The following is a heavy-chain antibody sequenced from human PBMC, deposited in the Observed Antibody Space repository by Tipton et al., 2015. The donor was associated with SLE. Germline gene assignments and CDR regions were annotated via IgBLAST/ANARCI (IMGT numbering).Heavy chain of an antibody. J-gene: IGHJ4*02. Sequence: LRLSCTVSGGSITTTTYYWGWIRQSPGKGLEWIGSIYYSGSAYYNPSLKSRVTISVDTSKNHFSLKLDSVSAADAAVYYCATHVAESPGASTKGIYYFDSWGQGTLVTVSS. CDR2: IYYSGSA. CDR3: ATHVAESPGASTKGIYYFDS. V-gene: IGHV4-39*02. CDR1: GGSITTTTYY. D-gene: IGHD3-3*02.